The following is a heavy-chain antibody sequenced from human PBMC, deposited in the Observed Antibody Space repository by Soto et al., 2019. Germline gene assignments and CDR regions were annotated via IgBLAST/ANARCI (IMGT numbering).Heavy chain of an antibody. D-gene: IGHD2-2*01. Sequence: PGESLKISCKASGYSFINHWIGWVRQMPGKGLEWMGIIYPGDSDTKYSPSFQGQVTISADRSISTAYLQWSSLKASDTAMYYCARLPGHCSGTTCKYQYYGQAVWARGTKVTVS. CDR3: ARLPGHCSGTTCKYQYYGQAV. CDR1: GYSFINHW. V-gene: IGHV5-51*01. CDR2: IYPGDSDT. J-gene: IGHJ6*02.